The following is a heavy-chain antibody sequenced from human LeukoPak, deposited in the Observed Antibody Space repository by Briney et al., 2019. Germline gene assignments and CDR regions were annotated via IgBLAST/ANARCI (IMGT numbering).Heavy chain of an antibody. D-gene: IGHD1-26*01. Sequence: GGSLRLSCAASGFIFSTYSMNWVRQAPGKGLEWVSSISSSTSYIYYADSVKGRFTITRDNAKNSLYLQMNSLRPEDTAVYYCARENSGSYYQFDCWGQGTLVTVSS. CDR3: ARENSGSYYQFDC. CDR1: GFIFSTYS. V-gene: IGHV3-21*01. J-gene: IGHJ4*02. CDR2: ISSSTSYI.